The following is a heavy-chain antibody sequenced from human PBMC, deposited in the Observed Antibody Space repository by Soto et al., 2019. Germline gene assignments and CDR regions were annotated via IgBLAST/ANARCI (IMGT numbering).Heavy chain of an antibody. J-gene: IGHJ6*02. D-gene: IGHD6-13*01. V-gene: IGHV5-51*01. CDR1: GYSFTSYW. CDR3: AREPSSLAAAGSSYGLDV. Sequence: PGESLKISCKGSGYSFTSYWIGWVRQMPGKGLEWMGIIYPGDSDTRYSPSFQGQVTISADKSISTAYLQWSSLKASDTAIYYCAREPSSLAAAGSSYGLDVWGQGTSVTVSS. CDR2: IYPGDSDT.